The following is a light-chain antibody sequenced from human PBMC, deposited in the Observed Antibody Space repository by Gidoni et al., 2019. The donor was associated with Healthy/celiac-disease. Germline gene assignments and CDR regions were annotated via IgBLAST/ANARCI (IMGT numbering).Light chain of an antibody. CDR1: QNINNY. CDR3: QQSYRT. V-gene: IGKV1-39*01. Sequence: DIQMTQSPSSMSASVGDRVTITCRASQNINNYLNWYQQKPGKAPKLLIYAASSLQSGVPSRFSGSGSVTHFTLTISSLQPEDFATYYCQQSYRTFGQGTKVEIK. J-gene: IGKJ1*01. CDR2: AAS.